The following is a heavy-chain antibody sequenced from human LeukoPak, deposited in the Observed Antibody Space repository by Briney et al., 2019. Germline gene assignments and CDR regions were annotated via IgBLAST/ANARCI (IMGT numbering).Heavy chain of an antibody. CDR2: IYYSGTT. J-gene: IGHJ5*02. V-gene: IGHV4-31*03. D-gene: IGHD6-13*01. CDR3: ARATGGAAAADFDP. CDR1: GGSISSAGYY. Sequence: SQTLSLTCTVSGGSISSAGYYWSWIRQRPGKGLEWMGFIYYSGTTYYNPSLKSRVFISLNTSQNQVSLQLSSVTAADTAVYYCARATGGAAAADFDPWGQGTLVTVSP.